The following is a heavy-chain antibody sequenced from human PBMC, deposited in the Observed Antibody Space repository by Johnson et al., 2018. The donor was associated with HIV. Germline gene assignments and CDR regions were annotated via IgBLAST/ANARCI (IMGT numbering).Heavy chain of an antibody. CDR2: IYSGGST. Sequence: EVQLVESGGGLVQPGGSLRLSCAASGFTVSSNYMSWVRQAPGKGLEWVSVIYSGGSTYYADSVKGRFTISRDNSKNTRYLQMNSLRAEDTAVYYCAKRMGQLVQLDAFDIWGQGTMVTVSS. D-gene: IGHD6-6*01. CDR1: GFTVSSNY. CDR3: AKRMGQLVQLDAFDI. V-gene: IGHV3-66*01. J-gene: IGHJ3*02.